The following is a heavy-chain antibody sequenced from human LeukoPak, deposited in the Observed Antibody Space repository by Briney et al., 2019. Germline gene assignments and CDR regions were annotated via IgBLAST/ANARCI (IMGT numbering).Heavy chain of an antibody. CDR1: GFTFSNAW. V-gene: IGHV3-15*01. D-gene: IGHD6-6*01. Sequence: TGGSLRLSCAASGFTFSNAWMSWVRQAPGKGLEWVGRIKSKTDGGTTDYAAPVKGRFTISRDDSKNTLYLQMNSLRAEDTAVYYCASTEYSPWYSFDYWGQGTLVTVSS. CDR3: ASTEYSPWYSFDY. J-gene: IGHJ4*02. CDR2: IKSKTDGGTT.